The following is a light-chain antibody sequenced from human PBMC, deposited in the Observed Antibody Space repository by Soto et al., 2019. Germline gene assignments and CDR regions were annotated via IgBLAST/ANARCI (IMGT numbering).Light chain of an antibody. CDR1: QSVLYSSNNKNY. CDR3: QQYYGSPFT. Sequence: DIVMTQSPDSLAVSLGARATINCKSSQSVLYSSNNKNYLAWYQQKPGQPPNLLISWASARESGVPDRFSGSGSGTDFTLTISSLQAEDVAVYYCQQYYGSPFTFDQGTKLEI. CDR2: WAS. V-gene: IGKV4-1*01. J-gene: IGKJ2*01.